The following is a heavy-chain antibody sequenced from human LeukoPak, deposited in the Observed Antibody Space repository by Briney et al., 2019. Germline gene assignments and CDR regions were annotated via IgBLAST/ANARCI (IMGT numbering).Heavy chain of an antibody. Sequence: GGSLRLSCAASGFSFGRYEMNWVRQAPGKGLEWVSYISTTGSTVYYADSVEGRFTMSRDNAKNLLYLQMNSLRAEDAAVYYCAKDFPHYYESSHGMDAWGQGTTVTISS. D-gene: IGHD3-22*01. V-gene: IGHV3-48*03. J-gene: IGHJ6*02. CDR3: AKDFPHYYESSHGMDA. CDR2: ISTTGSTV. CDR1: GFSFGRYE.